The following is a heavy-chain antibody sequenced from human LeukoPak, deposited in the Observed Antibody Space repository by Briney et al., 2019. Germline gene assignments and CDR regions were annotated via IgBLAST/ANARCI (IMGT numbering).Heavy chain of an antibody. Sequence: GASVKVSCKASGYTFTSYGISWVRQAPGQGLEWMGGIIPIFSTTNYAQKFQGRVTITANESTSTAYMELSSLRSEDTAVYYCARGEDSSGSLTYYYMDVWGKGTTVTVSS. J-gene: IGHJ6*03. CDR2: IIPIFSTT. V-gene: IGHV1-69*13. CDR3: ARGEDSSGSLTYYYMDV. CDR1: GYTFTSYG. D-gene: IGHD3-22*01.